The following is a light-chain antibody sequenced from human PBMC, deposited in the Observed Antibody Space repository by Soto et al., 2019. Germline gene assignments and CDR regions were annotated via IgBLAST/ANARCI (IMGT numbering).Light chain of an antibody. CDR1: QSISSY. CDR2: AAS. J-gene: IGKJ1*01. CDR3: KQSYSTPRT. V-gene: IGKV1-39*01. Sequence: EIQITQSPSSLSASVGYRVTITFRSSQSISSYLNWYQQKPGKAPKLLIYAASSLQSGVPSRFSGSGSGTDFTLTISSLQTEDFATYYCKQSYSTPRTFGQGTKVDIK.